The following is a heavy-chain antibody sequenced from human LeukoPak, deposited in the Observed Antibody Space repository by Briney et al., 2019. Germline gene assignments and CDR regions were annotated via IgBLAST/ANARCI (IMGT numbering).Heavy chain of an antibody. CDR2: IYTSGSI. Sequence: PSETLSLTCTVSGGSISSYYWSWIRQPAGKGLEWIGRIYTSGSINYNPSLKSRVTMSVDTSKNQFSLKLSSVTAADTAVYYCATLPGYDSSGYYIDYWGQGTLVTVSS. CDR1: GGSISSYY. D-gene: IGHD3-22*01. J-gene: IGHJ4*02. V-gene: IGHV4-4*07. CDR3: ATLPGYDSSGYYIDY.